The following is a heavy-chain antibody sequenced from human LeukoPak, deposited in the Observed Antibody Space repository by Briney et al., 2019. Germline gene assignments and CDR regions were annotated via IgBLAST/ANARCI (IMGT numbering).Heavy chain of an antibody. V-gene: IGHV3-53*01. CDR3: ARDDGRSGCAH. D-gene: IGHD3-3*01. CDR1: GFSVSNNY. Sequence: PGGSLTLSCAGSGFSVSNNYMSWVRQAPGKGLEWVSGISGGGTAHYADSVMGRFTVSRENSKNTLHLQMNSLRAEDTAVNYCARDDGRSGCAHWGQGTLVTVSS. J-gene: IGHJ4*02. CDR2: ISGGGTA.